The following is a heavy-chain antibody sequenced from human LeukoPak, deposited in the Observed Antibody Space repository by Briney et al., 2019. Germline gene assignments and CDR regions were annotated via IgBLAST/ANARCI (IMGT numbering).Heavy chain of an antibody. V-gene: IGHV4-59*08. D-gene: IGHD6-13*01. CDR3: ARHYRRIAAADYWYFDL. CDR2: IYYSGST. J-gene: IGHJ2*01. Sequence: SETLSLTCTVSGGSISSYYWSWIRQPPGRGLEWIGYIYYSGSTNYNPSLKSRVTISVDTSKDQFSLKLSSVTAADTAVYYCARHYRRIAAADYWYFDLWGRGTLVTVSS. CDR1: GGSISSYY.